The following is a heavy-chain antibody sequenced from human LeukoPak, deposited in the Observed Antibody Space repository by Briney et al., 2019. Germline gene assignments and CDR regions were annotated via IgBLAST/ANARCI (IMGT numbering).Heavy chain of an antibody. CDR3: ARPTKEGSSWYWWFDP. Sequence: PGRSLRLPCAASGFTFSSYGMHWVRQAPGKGLVWVSRINNDGSSTSYADSVKGRFTISRDNAKNTLYLQMNSLRAEDTAVYYCARPTKEGSSWYWWFDPWGQGTLVTVSS. D-gene: IGHD6-13*01. CDR1: GFTFSSYG. V-gene: IGHV3-74*01. CDR2: INNDGSST. J-gene: IGHJ5*02.